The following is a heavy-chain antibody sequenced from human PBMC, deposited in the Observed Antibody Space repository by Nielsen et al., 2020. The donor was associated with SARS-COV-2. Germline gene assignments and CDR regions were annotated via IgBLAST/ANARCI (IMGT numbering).Heavy chain of an antibody. J-gene: IGHJ4*02. CDR3: ARGLPAAIIRHLVPLDY. CDR1: GYTFTSYG. D-gene: IGHD2-2*02. V-gene: IGHV1-3*01. CDR2: INAGNGNT. Sequence: ASVKVSCKASGYTFTSYGISWVRQAPGQRLEWMGWINAGNGNTKYSQKFQGRVTITRDTSASTAYMELSSLRSEDTAVYYCARGLPAAIIRHLVPLDYWGQGTLVTVSS.